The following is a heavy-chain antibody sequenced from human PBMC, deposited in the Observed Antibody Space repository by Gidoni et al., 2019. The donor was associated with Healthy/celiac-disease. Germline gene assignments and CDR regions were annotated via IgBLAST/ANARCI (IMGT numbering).Heavy chain of an antibody. CDR2: IYTSGST. D-gene: IGHD1-26*01. CDR1: GGSISSSY. CDR3: ARDRREWELLTHYYYGMDV. V-gene: IGHV4-4*07. J-gene: IGHJ6*02. Sequence: QVQLQESGPGLVKPSETLSLTCTVSGGSISSSYWSWIRQPAGKGLEWIGRIYTSGSTNYNPSLKSRVTMSVDTSKNQFSLKLSSVTAADTAVYYCARDRREWELLTHYYYGMDVWGQGTTVTVSS.